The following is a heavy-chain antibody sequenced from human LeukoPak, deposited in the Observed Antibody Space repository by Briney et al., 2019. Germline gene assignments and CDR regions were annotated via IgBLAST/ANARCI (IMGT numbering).Heavy chain of an antibody. V-gene: IGHV4-4*02. CDR3: ARLPFYDSSGY. CDR1: GDSISGSNW. CDR2: IYHSGST. Sequence: SETLSLTCDVSGDSISGSNWWNWVRQPPGKGLEWIGGIYHSGSTNYNPSLKRRVTMSVDKSKNQFSLKLSSVTAADTAVYYCARLPFYDSSGYWGQGTLVTVSS. J-gene: IGHJ4*02. D-gene: IGHD3-22*01.